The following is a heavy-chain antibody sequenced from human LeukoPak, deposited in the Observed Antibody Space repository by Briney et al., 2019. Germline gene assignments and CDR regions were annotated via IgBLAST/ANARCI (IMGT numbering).Heavy chain of an antibody. CDR3: ARGYGSGMNYYGMDV. CDR2: ISSSGSTK. V-gene: IGHV3-48*03. Sequence: GGSLRLSCAASGFPFSTYEMSWVRQAPGKGLEWVSYISSSGSTKFYADSVKGRFTISRVNAKNSLYQQMDSLRAEDTAVYYCARGYGSGMNYYGMDVWGQGTTVTVSS. CDR1: GFPFSTYE. J-gene: IGHJ6*02. D-gene: IGHD3-10*01.